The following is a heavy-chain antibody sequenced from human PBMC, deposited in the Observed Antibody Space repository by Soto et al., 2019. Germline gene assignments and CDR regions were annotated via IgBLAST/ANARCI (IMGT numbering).Heavy chain of an antibody. CDR3: ARDMTRTVVPYFDF. CDR2: IIPISGAA. Sequence: AAVKVSCKASGGTFSNYVVNWVRQAPGQGLEWMGRIIPISGAANYAQKFQGRVTITADKSTSTSYMELSSLRSEDTAVYYCARDMTRTVVPYFDFWGQGTLVTVSS. V-gene: IGHV1-69*06. CDR1: GGTFSNYV. D-gene: IGHD1-7*01. J-gene: IGHJ4*02.